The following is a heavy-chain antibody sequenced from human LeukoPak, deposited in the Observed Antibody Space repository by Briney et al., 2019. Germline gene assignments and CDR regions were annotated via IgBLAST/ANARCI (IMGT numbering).Heavy chain of an antibody. CDR3: ARELEYNWNPPYMDV. CDR2: IYHSGST. J-gene: IGHJ6*03. Sequence: TSETLSLTCTVSGYSISNGYYWGWVRQPPGKGLEWIGEIYHSGSTNYNPSLKSRVTISVDKSKNQFSLKLSSVTAADTAVYYCARELEYNWNPPYMDVWGKGTTVTVSS. D-gene: IGHD1-20*01. V-gene: IGHV4-38-2*02. CDR1: GYSISNGYY.